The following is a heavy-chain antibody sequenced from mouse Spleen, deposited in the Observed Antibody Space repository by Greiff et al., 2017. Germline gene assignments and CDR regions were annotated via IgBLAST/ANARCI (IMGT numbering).Heavy chain of an antibody. D-gene: IGHD1-2*01. CDR3: ARVRLPYYFDY. CDR1: GYSFTGYY. J-gene: IGHJ2*01. V-gene: IGHV1-42*01. Sequence: EVQLQQSGPELVKPGASVKISCKASGYSFTGYYMNWVKQSPEKSLEWIGEINPSTGGTTYNQKFKAKATLTVDKSSSTAYMQLKSLTSEDSAVYYCARVRLPYYFDYWGQGTTLTVSS. CDR2: INPSTGGT.